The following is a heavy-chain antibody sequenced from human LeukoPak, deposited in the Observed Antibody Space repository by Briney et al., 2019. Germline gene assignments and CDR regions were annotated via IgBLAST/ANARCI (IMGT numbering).Heavy chain of an antibody. CDR3: ARDSSGWRGYFDY. D-gene: IGHD6-19*01. Sequence: GGSLRLSCAASGFTFSSYSMNWVRQAPGKGLEWVSSISSSSSYIYYADSVKGRFTISRDNAKNSLYLQMNSLRAEDTAVYYCARDSSGWRGYFDYWGQGTLVTLSS. J-gene: IGHJ4*02. CDR1: GFTFSSYS. V-gene: IGHV3-21*01. CDR2: ISSSSSYI.